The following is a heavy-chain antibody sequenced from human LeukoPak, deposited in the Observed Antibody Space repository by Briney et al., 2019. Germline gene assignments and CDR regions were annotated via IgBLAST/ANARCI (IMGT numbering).Heavy chain of an antibody. CDR3: AKGAGGFSYYNWFDP. D-gene: IGHD5-18*01. CDR2: IYHSGST. Sequence: SETLSLTCTVSGYSISSGYYWGWIRQPPGKGLEWIGSIYHSGSTHYNPSLESRVTISVDTSKNQFSLKLASVTAADTAIYYCAKGAGGFSYYNWFDPWGQGTLVTVSS. CDR1: GYSISSGYY. V-gene: IGHV4-38-2*02. J-gene: IGHJ5*02.